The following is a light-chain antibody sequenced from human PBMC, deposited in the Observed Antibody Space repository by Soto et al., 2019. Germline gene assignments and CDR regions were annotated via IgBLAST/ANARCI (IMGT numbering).Light chain of an antibody. V-gene: IGKV3-15*01. Sequence: EIVMTQSPATLSVSPGERATPSCRASQSVSSNLAWYQQKPGQAPRLLIYGASTRATGIPARFSGSGSETEFTLTISSLQSEDFAVYYCQQYNNWLTFGGGTKVEIK. CDR3: QQYNNWLT. CDR2: GAS. J-gene: IGKJ4*01. CDR1: QSVSSN.